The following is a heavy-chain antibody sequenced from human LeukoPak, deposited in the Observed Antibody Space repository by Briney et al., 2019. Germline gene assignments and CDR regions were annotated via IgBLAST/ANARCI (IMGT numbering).Heavy chain of an antibody. V-gene: IGHV4-34*01. CDR1: GGSFSGYY. D-gene: IGHD2-2*01. CDR2: INHSGST. Sequence: ASETLSLTCAVYGGSFSGYYWSWIRQPPGKGLECIGEINHSGSTNYNPSLKSRVTISVDTPKNQFSLKLSSVTAADTAVYYCARAIVVVPAAMYYYYYGMDVWGQGTTVTVSS. CDR3: ARAIVVVPAAMYYYYYGMDV. J-gene: IGHJ6*02.